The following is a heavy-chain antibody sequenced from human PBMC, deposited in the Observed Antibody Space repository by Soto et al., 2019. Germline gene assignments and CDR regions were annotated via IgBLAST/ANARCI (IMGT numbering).Heavy chain of an antibody. Sequence: ASVKVSCKASGYTFTGYYFHWVRQVPGQGLEWVGWINLNSGGAIYAKNFQGRVTMTRDTSISTAYLELSSLRSDDTARYYCARRELPAPCSAFDLWGQGTMVTVSS. CDR3: ARRELPAPCSAFDL. J-gene: IGHJ3*01. CDR2: INLNSGGA. V-gene: IGHV1-2*02. D-gene: IGHD1-7*01. CDR1: GYTFTGYY.